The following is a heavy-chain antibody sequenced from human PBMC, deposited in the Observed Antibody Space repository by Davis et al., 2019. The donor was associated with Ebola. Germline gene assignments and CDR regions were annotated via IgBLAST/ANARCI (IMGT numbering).Heavy chain of an antibody. J-gene: IGHJ4*02. Sequence: ASVKVSCKASGGTFTSYAMHWVRQAPGQRLEWMGWINAGNGNTKYSQKFQGRVTITRDTSASTAYMELSSLRSEDTAVYYCARDMDGDYAHDYWGQGTLVTVSS. CDR2: INAGNGNT. D-gene: IGHD4-17*01. V-gene: IGHV1-3*01. CDR1: GGTFTSYA. CDR3: ARDMDGDYAHDY.